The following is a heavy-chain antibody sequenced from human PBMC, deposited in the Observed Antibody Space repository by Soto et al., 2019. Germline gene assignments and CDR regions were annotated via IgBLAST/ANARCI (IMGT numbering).Heavy chain of an antibody. CDR1: GFTFSSYW. Sequence: EVQLVESGGGLVQPGGSLRLSCAASGFTFSSYWRPWVRKAPGRGLVWVSRINSDGSSTSYADSVKGRFTISRDNAKNTLYLQMNSLRAEDTAVYYCAVAVAGPTAIGYWGQGTLVTVSS. J-gene: IGHJ4*02. D-gene: IGHD6-19*01. CDR2: INSDGSST. CDR3: AVAVAGPTAIGY. V-gene: IGHV3-74*01.